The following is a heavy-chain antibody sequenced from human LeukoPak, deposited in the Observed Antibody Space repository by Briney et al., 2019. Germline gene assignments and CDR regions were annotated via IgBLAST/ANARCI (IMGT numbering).Heavy chain of an antibody. J-gene: IGHJ6*03. CDR1: GFTFSGYT. V-gene: IGHV3-21*01. CDR2: ISYSSSYI. D-gene: IGHD3-10*01. Sequence: GGSLRLSCGASGFTFSGYTMNWVRQAPGKGLEWVSSISYSSSYIYYADSVKGRFTISRDNAKNSLYLQMNSLRAEDTAVYYCARVLSNYYYMDVWGKGTTVTVSS. CDR3: ARVLSNYYYMDV.